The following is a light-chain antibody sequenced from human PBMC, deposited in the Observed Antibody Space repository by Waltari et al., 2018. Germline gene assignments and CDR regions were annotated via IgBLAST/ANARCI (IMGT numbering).Light chain of an antibody. CDR2: WAS. CDR3: QQYYSTLV. Sequence: DIVMTQSPDSLAVSLGERATSKCKSSQSLLYSSNNKNYLAWYQQKPGQPPKLLIYWASTRESGVPDRFSGSGSGTDFTLTISSLQAEDVALYYCQQYYSTLVFGQGTKLEIK. J-gene: IGKJ2*01. V-gene: IGKV4-1*01. CDR1: QSLLYSSNNKNY.